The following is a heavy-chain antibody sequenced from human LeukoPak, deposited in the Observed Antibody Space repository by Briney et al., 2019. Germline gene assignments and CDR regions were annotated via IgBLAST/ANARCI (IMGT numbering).Heavy chain of an antibody. CDR3: AREDISSWSADS. D-gene: IGHD6-13*01. J-gene: IGHJ4*02. CDR2: INHSGST. CDR1: GGSFSGYY. V-gene: IGHV4-34*01. Sequence: SETLSLTCAVYGGSFSGYYWSWIRQPPGKGLEWIGEINHSGSTNYNPSLKSRVTISVDTSKNQFSLKLSSVTAADTAVYYCAREDISSWSADSWGQGTLVTVSS.